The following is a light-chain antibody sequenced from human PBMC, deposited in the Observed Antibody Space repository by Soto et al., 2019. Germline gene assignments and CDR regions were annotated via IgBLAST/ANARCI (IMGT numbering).Light chain of an antibody. V-gene: IGLV3-1*01. Sequence: SYELTQSPSVSVSPGQTASITCSGDKLGDKYVSWYQQKPGQSPVLVMYQDRKRPPGIPERFSGSNSGNAATLTISGTQPMDEGDYYCQAWDISTVVFGGGTKLTVL. J-gene: IGLJ2*01. CDR3: QAWDISTVV. CDR1: KLGDKY. CDR2: QDR.